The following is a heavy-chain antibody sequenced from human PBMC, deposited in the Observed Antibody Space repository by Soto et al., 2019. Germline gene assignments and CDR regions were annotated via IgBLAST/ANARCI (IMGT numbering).Heavy chain of an antibody. D-gene: IGHD3-10*01. CDR2: IYYSGST. CDR1: GGSISSSSYY. Sequence: PSETLSLTCTVSGGSISSSSYYWGWIRQPPGKGLEWIGSIYYSGSTYYNPSLKSRVTISVDTSKNQFSLKLSSVTAADTAVYYCARLLITMVRGVPDYWGQGTLVTVSS. V-gene: IGHV4-39*01. J-gene: IGHJ4*02. CDR3: ARLLITMVRGVPDY.